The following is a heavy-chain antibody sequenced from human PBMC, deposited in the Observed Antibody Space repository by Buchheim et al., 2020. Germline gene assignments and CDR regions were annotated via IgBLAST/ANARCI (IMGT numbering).Heavy chain of an antibody. CDR1: GYSISSGYY. D-gene: IGHD1-1*01. CDR2: IYHSGST. CDR3: ARDHGTTHFDY. J-gene: IGHJ4*02. Sequence: QVQLQESGPGLVKPSETLSLTCAVSGYSISSGYYWGWIRQPPGKGLEWIGTIYHSGSTYYNPSLKSRVTISVDTSKHQFSLKLSSVTAADTAVYYCARDHGTTHFDYWGQGTL. V-gene: IGHV4-38-2*02.